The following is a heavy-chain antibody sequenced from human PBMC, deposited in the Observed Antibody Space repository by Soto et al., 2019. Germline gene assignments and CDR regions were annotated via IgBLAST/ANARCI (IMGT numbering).Heavy chain of an antibody. J-gene: IGHJ4*02. V-gene: IGHV4-59*08. CDR2: IYYGGST. CDR3: ARRYGGTFDY. Sequence: PSETLSLTCTVSGGSISSYYWSWFRQPPGKGLEWIGYIYYGGSTNYNPSLKSRVTISVDTSKNQFSLKLSSVTAADTAVYYCARRYGGTFDYWGQGTLVTVSS. CDR1: GGSISSYY. D-gene: IGHD2-15*01.